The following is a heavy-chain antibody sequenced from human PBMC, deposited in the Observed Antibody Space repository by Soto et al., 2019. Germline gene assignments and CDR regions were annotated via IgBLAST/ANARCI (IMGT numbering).Heavy chain of an antibody. D-gene: IGHD3-10*01. CDR1: GFTFSSYG. J-gene: IGHJ4*02. V-gene: IGHV3-30*18. CDR3: AKDHLSITMVLGVFSDY. CDR2: ISYDGSNK. Sequence: HPGGSLRLSCAASGFTFSSYGMHWVRQAPGKGLEWVAVISYDGSNKYCADSVKGRFTISRDNSKNTLYLQMNSLRAEDTAVYYCAKDHLSITMVLGVFSDYWGQGTLVTVSS.